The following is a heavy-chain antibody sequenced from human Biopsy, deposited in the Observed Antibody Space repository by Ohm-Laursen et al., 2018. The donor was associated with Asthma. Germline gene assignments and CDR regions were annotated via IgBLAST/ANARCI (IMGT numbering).Heavy chain of an antibody. CDR3: VHTLVGLKAFDF. CDR1: GFSHSTSGGG. J-gene: IGHJ4*02. Sequence: TQTLTLTCTFSGFSHSTSGGGVGWTRQPPGKALEWLGNIYWDDDKRYSPSLQSRLTITRDTPKDQVVLTMTNMGPVDTGTYYCVHTLVGLKAFDFWGQGTLVTVSS. V-gene: IGHV2-5*02. D-gene: IGHD1-26*01. CDR2: IYWDDDK.